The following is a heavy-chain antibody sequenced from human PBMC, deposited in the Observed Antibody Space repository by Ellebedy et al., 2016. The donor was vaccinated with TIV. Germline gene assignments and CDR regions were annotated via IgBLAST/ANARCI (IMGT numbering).Heavy chain of an antibody. CDR2: ISSSSSTI. CDR1: GFTFSSYS. Sequence: GESLKISXAASGFTFSSYSMNWVRQAPGKGLEWVSYISSSSSTIYYADSVKGRFTISRDNAKNSLYLQMNSLRDEDTAVYYCASLVTTDYYYMDVWGKGTTVTVSS. V-gene: IGHV3-48*02. D-gene: IGHD4-23*01. J-gene: IGHJ6*03. CDR3: ASLVTTDYYYMDV.